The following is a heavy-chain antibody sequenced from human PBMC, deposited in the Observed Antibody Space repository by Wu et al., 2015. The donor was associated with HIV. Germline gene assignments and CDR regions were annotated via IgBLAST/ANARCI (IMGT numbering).Heavy chain of an antibody. CDR1: GYTFTGYY. CDR2: INPNSGGT. V-gene: IGHV1-2*02. Sequence: QVQLVQSGAEVKKPGASVKVSCKASGYTFTGYYVHWVRQAPGQGLEWMGWINPNSGGTNYAQKFQGRVTMTRDTSISTAYMELSRLRSDDTAVYYCARWGLTGDAGGAFDIWGQGTMVTVSS. CDR3: ARWGLTGDAGGAFDI. J-gene: IGHJ3*02. D-gene: IGHD7-27*01.